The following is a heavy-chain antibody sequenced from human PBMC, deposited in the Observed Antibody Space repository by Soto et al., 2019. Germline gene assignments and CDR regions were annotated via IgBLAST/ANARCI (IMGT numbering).Heavy chain of an antibody. CDR3: ARDDSSGETNYPYYYYYYGMDV. Sequence: GGSLRLSCAASGFTFSSYSMNWVRQAPGKGLEWVSSISSSSSYIYYADSVKGRFTISRDNAKNSLYLQMNSLRAEDTAVYYCARDDSSGETNYPYYYYYYGMDVWGQGTTVTVSS. J-gene: IGHJ6*02. CDR2: ISSSSSYI. D-gene: IGHD3-22*01. V-gene: IGHV3-21*01. CDR1: GFTFSSYS.